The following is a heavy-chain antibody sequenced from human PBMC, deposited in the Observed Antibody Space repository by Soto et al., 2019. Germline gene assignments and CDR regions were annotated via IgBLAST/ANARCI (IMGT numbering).Heavy chain of an antibody. V-gene: IGHV1-18*01. CDR3: ATIRRGAFYFDY. CDR2: ISAYNGNT. J-gene: IGHJ4*02. Sequence: ASVKVSCKASGYTFTSYGISWVRQAPGQGLEWMGWISAYNGNTNYAQKLQGRVTMTTDTSTSTAYMGLRSLRSDDTAVYYCATIRRGAFYFDYWGQGTLVTVSS. D-gene: IGHD2-15*01. CDR1: GYTFTSYG.